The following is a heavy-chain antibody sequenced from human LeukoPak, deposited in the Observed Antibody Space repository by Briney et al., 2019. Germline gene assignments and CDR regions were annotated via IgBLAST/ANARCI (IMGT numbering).Heavy chain of an antibody. J-gene: IGHJ4*02. CDR1: GYTFTSYG. CDR3: ARVRYRLAETYIDY. V-gene: IGHV1-18*01. CDR2: ISAYNGNT. D-gene: IGHD3-16*01. Sequence: GASVKVSCKASGYTFTSYGISWVRQAPGQGLEWMGWISAYNGNTNYAQKLQGSVTMTRDTSISTAYMELSRLRSDDTAVYYCARVRYRLAETYIDYWGQGTLVTVSS.